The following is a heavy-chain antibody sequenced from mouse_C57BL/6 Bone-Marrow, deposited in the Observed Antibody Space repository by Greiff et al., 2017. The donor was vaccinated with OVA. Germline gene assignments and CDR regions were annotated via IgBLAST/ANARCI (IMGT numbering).Heavy chain of an antibody. Sequence: QVQLKESGAELVRPGASVTLSCKASGYTFTDYEMHWVKQTPVHGLEWIGAIDPETGGTAYNQKFKGKAILTADKSSSTAYMELRSLTSEDSAVYYCTRMVTTTGAWFAYWGQGTLVTVSA. CDR2: IDPETGGT. V-gene: IGHV1-15*01. CDR1: GYTFTDYE. D-gene: IGHD2-2*01. J-gene: IGHJ3*01. CDR3: TRMVTTTGAWFAY.